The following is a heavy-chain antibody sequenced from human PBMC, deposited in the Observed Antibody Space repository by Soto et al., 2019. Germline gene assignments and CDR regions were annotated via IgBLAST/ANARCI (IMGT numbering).Heavy chain of an antibody. Sequence: SETLSLTCTVSGGSISSGDCYWSWIRQPPGKGLEWIGYIYYSGSTYYNPSLKSRVTISVDTSKNQFSLKLSSVTAADTAVYYCARGGSGWSNYYYFDYWGQGTLVTVSS. CDR1: GGSISSGDCY. V-gene: IGHV4-30-4*01. D-gene: IGHD6-19*01. CDR3: ARGGSGWSNYYYFDY. CDR2: IYYSGST. J-gene: IGHJ4*02.